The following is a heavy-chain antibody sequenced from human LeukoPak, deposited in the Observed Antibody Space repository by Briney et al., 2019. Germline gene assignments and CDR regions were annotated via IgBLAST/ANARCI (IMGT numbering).Heavy chain of an antibody. V-gene: IGHV7-4-1*02. J-gene: IGHJ4*02. CDR2: INTNTGNP. D-gene: IGHD6-6*01. CDR3: ARVGGSSARPYPPDY. Sequence: GASVKVSFKASGYTFTIYAMNWVRQAPGQGLEWMGWINTNTGNPTYAQGFTGRFVFSLDTSVSTAYLQISSLKAEDTAVYYCARVGGSSARPYPPDYWGQGTLVTVSS. CDR1: GYTFTIYA.